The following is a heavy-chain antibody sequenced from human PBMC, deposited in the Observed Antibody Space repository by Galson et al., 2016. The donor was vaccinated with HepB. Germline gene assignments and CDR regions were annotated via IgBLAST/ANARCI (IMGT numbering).Heavy chain of an antibody. V-gene: IGHV3-23*01. CDR3: GKHGGFDY. J-gene: IGHJ4*02. Sequence: SLRLSCAASGGSFSNSGMSWVRQAPGRGLEWVSGITRSRDATHYADFVKGRFTISRDNSKNTLYLYMNNLTAGDTAIYYCGKHGGFDYWGEGALVTVSS. CDR2: ITRSRDAT. D-gene: IGHD3-16*01. CDR1: GGSFSNSG.